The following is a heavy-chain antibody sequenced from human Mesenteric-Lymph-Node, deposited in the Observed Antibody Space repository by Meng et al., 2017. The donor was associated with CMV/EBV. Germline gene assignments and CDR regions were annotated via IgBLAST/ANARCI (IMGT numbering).Heavy chain of an antibody. Sequence: GGSLRLSCAASGFMFSSYAMHWVRQAPGQGLEWMGWINPDSGGTKYAQKFQGRLTMTRDTSIGTAYMELTSLRSDDTAVYSCARGRYYFASGGYYSIDHWGQGTLVTVSS. J-gene: IGHJ4*02. CDR1: GFMFSSYA. CDR3: ARGRYYFASGGYYSIDH. D-gene: IGHD3-10*01. V-gene: IGHV1-2*02. CDR2: INPDSGGT.